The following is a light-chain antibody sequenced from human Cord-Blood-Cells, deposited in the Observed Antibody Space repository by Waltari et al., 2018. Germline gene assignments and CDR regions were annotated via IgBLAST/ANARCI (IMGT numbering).Light chain of an antibody. CDR2: GAS. Sequence: EIVMTQSPATLSVSPGERATLSCRASQSVSSNLAWYQQKPGQAPRLLIYGASNRATGIPARFSGSGSGTEFTLTISSLQSEDFAVYYCQQYNNWPPFITFGQGTRLEIK. J-gene: IGKJ5*01. V-gene: IGKV3-15*01. CDR3: QQYNNWPPFIT. CDR1: QSVSSN.